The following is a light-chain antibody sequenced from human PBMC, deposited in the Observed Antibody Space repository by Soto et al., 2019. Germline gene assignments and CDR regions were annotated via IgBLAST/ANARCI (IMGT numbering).Light chain of an antibody. Sequence: QAVVTQPPSVSGTPGQRVTISGSGSPSNIGNNFVYWNQHLHGAAPTLVVYSDNHRPSGVPVRFSGSKSGTSASLTISGLRSEDEATYYCATWDDSLSGVVVFGGGTQVTVL. CDR2: SDN. CDR1: PSNIGNNF. V-gene: IGLV1-47*01. CDR3: ATWDDSLSGVVV. J-gene: IGLJ7*01.